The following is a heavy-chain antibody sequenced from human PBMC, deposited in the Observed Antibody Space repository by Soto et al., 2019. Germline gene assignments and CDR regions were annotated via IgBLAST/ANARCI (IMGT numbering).Heavy chain of an antibody. V-gene: IGHV3-30*03. J-gene: IGHJ4*02. CDR3: ARKNQGREWELPDY. D-gene: IGHD1-26*01. CDR1: GFAFSTYG. CDR2: TTSDGARI. Sequence: QVQLVESGGGVVQPGRSLRLSCAASGFAFSTYGMHWVRQAPGKGLEWVAVTTSDGARINYADSVKGRFTISRDNSRTTLYLQMNSLRIDDTAVYYCARKNQGREWELPDYWGQGTLVTVSS.